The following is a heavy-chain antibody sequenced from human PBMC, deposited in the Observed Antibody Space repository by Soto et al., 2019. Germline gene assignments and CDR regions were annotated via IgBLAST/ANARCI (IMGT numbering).Heavy chain of an antibody. J-gene: IGHJ4*02. CDR2: IYYSGTT. CDR3: ARGDNYYDSSGRLAY. Sequence: QVQLQESGPGLVKPSETLSLTCTVSGGSVSSGSYYWSWIRQPPGKGLEWIGYIYYSGTTNYNPSLKSRVTISADTSQNQFSLKLSSVTAADTAVYYCARGDNYYDSSGRLAYWGQGTLVTVSS. V-gene: IGHV4-61*01. CDR1: GGSVSSGSYY. D-gene: IGHD3-22*01.